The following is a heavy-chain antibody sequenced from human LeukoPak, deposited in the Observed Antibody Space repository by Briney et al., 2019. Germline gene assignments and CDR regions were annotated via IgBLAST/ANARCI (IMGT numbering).Heavy chain of an antibody. CDR1: GGSISSYY. J-gene: IGHJ4*02. CDR2: IHYSGSA. CDR3: ATVGSYGSRLDY. Sequence: PSETLSLTCIVSGGSISSYYWSWIRQFPGKGLEWIGYIHYSGSANYNPSLKSRVSISVDTSKKQFSLKLNSVTAADTAVYYCATVGSYGSRLDYWGQGTLVTVSS. D-gene: IGHD5-18*01. V-gene: IGHV4-59*01.